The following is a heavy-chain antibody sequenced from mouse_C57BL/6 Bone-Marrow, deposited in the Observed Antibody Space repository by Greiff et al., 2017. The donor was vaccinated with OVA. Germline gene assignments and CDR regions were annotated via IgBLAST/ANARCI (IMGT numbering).Heavy chain of an antibody. V-gene: IGHV1-61*01. CDR2: IYPSDGET. CDR3: ARRGRWDPFAY. CDR1: GYTFTSYC. Sequence: VQLQQSGAELVRPGSSVKLSCKASGYTFTSYCMDWVKQRPGQGLEWIGNIYPSDGETHYNQKFKDKATLTVDKSSSTAYMQLSSVASEDSAVYYCARRGRWDPFAYWGQGTLVTVSA. J-gene: IGHJ3*01. D-gene: IGHD4-1*01.